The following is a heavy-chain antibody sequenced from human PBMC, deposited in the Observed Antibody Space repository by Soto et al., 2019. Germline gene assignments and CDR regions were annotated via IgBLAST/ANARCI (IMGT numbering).Heavy chain of an antibody. V-gene: IGHV4-59*01. CDR3: ARLTDVYSNAYFDT. CDR1: GGSINGYY. Sequence: PSETLSLTCTVSGGSINGYYWSWIRQPPGKGLEWIAYIYYSRNTNYNPPLKSRVTISVDTSKNQFSLRLNSVTAADTALYYCARLTDVYSNAYFDTWGQGILVTVSS. D-gene: IGHD4-4*01. J-gene: IGHJ4*02. CDR2: IYYSRNT.